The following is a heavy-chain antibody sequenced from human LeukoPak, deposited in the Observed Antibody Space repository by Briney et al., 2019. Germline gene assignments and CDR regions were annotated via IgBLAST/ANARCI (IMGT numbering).Heavy chain of an antibody. CDR3: AKANYYDILTGYWAFDY. CDR2: ISGSGGST. D-gene: IGHD3-9*01. J-gene: IGHJ4*02. V-gene: IGHV3-23*01. CDR1: GFTFSSYA. Sequence: GGSLRLSCAASGFTFSSYAMSWVRQAPGKGLEWVSAISGSGGSTYYADSVKGRFTISRDNSKNTLYLQMNSLRAEDTAVYYCAKANYYDILTGYWAFDYWGQGTLVTVSS.